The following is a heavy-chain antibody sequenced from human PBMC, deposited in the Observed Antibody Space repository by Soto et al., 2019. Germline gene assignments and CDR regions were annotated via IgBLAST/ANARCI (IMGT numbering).Heavy chain of an antibody. D-gene: IGHD6-13*01. CDR3: ARDVTPRIAAAGYYYYGMDV. J-gene: IGHJ6*02. CDR2: ISYDGSNK. CDR1: GFTFSSYA. Sequence: PGGSLRLSCAASGFTFSSYAMHWVRQAPGKGLEWVAVISYDGSNKYYADSVKGRFTISRDNSKNTLYLQMNSLRAEDTAVYYCARDVTPRIAAAGYYYYGMDVRGQGTTVTVSS. V-gene: IGHV3-30-3*01.